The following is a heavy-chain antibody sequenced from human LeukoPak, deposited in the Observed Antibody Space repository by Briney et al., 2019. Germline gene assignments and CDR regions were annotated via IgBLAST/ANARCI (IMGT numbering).Heavy chain of an antibody. J-gene: IGHJ6*02. CDR1: GFTFSSYG. Sequence: PGRSLRLSCAASGFTFSSYGMHWVRQAPGKGLEWVAVISYDGSNKYYADSVKGRFTISRDNSKNTLYLQMSSLRAEDTAVYYCAKDSHNNYGMDVWGQGTTVTVSS. CDR3: AKDSHNNYGMDV. D-gene: IGHD1-1*01. V-gene: IGHV3-30*18. CDR2: ISYDGSNK.